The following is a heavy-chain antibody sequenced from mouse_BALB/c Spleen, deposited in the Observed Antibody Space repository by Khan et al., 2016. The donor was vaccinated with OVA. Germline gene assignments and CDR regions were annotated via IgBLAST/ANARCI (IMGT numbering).Heavy chain of an antibody. D-gene: IGHD1-1*01. CDR3: ARLAYYYNSERFDY. CDR2: ISSGGHYT. Sequence: VQLKQSGGDLVKPGGSLKLSCAASGFTFSTYGMSWVRQTPDKRLEWVATISSGGHYTYYPDSVKGRFTISRDNAKSTLYLQMSSLKSEDTAIYYCARLAYYYNSERFDYWGQGTLVTVSA. CDR1: GFTFSTYG. V-gene: IGHV5-6*01. J-gene: IGHJ3*01.